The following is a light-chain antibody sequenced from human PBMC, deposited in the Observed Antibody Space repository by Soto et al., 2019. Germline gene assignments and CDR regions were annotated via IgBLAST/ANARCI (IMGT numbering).Light chain of an antibody. CDR1: PSVSSSY. CDR2: GAS. V-gene: IGKV3-20*01. J-gene: IGKJ3*01. Sequence: EIVLTQSPGTLSLSPGERATLSCRASPSVSSSYLAWYQQKPGQAHRLLIYGASSRATGIPDRFSGSGSGTDFTLTISRLEPEDFAVYYCQQYGSSPGFTFGPGTKVDIK. CDR3: QQYGSSPGFT.